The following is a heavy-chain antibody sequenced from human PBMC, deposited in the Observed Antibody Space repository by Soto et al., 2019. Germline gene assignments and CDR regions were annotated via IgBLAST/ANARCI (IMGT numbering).Heavy chain of an antibody. J-gene: IGHJ6*02. Sequence: GGSLRLSCAASGFTFSSYGMHWVRQAPGKGLEWVAVISYDGSNKYYADSVKGRFTISRDNSKNTLYLQMNSLRAEDTAVYYCAKGGYSYGYRTDGMDVWGQGTTVTVSS. CDR1: GFTFSSYG. CDR3: AKGGYSYGYRTDGMDV. V-gene: IGHV3-30*18. D-gene: IGHD5-18*01. CDR2: ISYDGSNK.